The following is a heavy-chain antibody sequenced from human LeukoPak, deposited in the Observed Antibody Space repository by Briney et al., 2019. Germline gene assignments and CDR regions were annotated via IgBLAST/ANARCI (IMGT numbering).Heavy chain of an antibody. CDR3: ASSGPAKDIVVVPAASEFDY. J-gene: IGHJ4*02. CDR2: IYTSGST. V-gene: IGHV4-61*02. Sequence: SQTLSLTCTVSGGCISSGSYYWSWIRQPAGKGLEWIGRIYTSGSTNYNPSLKSRVTISVDTSKNQFSLKLSSVTAADTAVYYCASSGPAKDIVVVPAASEFDYWGQGTLVTVSS. CDR1: GGCISSGSYY. D-gene: IGHD2-2*01.